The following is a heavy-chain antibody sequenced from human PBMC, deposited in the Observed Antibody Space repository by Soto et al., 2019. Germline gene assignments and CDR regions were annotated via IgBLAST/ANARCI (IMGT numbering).Heavy chain of an antibody. D-gene: IGHD3-10*01. J-gene: IGHJ4*02. CDR3: ARDSGRGSGSLSSY. CDR1: GYTFTSYG. CDR2: ISAYNGNT. V-gene: IGHV1-18*01. Sequence: GASVKVSCKASGYTFTSYGISWVRQAPGQGLEWLGWISAYNGNTNYAQKLQGRVTMTTDTSTSTAYMELRSLRSDDTAVYYCARDSGRGSGSLSSYWGQGTLVTVSS.